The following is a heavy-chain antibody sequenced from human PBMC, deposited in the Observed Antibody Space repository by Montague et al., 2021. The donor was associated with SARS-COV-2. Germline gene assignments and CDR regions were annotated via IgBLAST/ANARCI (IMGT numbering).Heavy chain of an antibody. J-gene: IGHJ4*02. CDR1: GGSISSGCYD. V-gene: IGHV4-31*03. CDR2: IYYSGST. Sequence: TLSLTCTVSGGSISSGCYDWSWIRQHPGKGLEWIGYIYYSGSTYYNPSVKGRVTISVDTSKNQFSLKLSSVTAADTAVYYCARARSLGSGLSFPSGYFDDWGQGTLVTVTP. D-gene: IGHD5-12*01. CDR3: ARARSLGSGLSFPSGYFDD.